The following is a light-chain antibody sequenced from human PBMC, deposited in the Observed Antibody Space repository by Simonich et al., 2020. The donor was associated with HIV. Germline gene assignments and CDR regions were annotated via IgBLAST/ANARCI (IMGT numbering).Light chain of an antibody. Sequence: NFMLTQPHSVSESPGKTVTISCTRSSGSIASNYVHWYQQRPGSAPTPVLYEDNQRPSGVPDRFSGSIDSSSNSASLTISGLKTEDEADYYCQSYDSSIWVFGGGTKLTVL. CDR1: SGSIASNY. CDR2: EDN. V-gene: IGLV6-57*03. CDR3: QSYDSSIWV. J-gene: IGLJ3*02.